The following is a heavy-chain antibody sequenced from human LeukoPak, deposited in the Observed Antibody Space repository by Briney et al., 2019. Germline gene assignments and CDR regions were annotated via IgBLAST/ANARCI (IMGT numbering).Heavy chain of an antibody. J-gene: IGHJ3*02. CDR2: INHSGST. V-gene: IGHV4-34*01. Sequence: SETLSLTCAVYGGSLSNYYWSWIRQPPGKGLEWIGEINHSGSTKFNPSLKSRVTILVDMSKSQFSLKLSSVTAADTAVYYCARGRKFTMIVVVAFDIWGQGTMVTVSS. D-gene: IGHD3-22*01. CDR1: GGSLSNYY. CDR3: ARGRKFTMIVVVAFDI.